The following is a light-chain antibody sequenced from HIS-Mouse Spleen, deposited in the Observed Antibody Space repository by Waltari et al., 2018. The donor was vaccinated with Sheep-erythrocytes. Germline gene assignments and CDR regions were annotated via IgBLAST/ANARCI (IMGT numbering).Light chain of an antibody. V-gene: IGKV1-12*01. J-gene: IGKJ2*01. CDR1: QGISRW. CDR2: AAS. Sequence: DIQMTQSPSSVSASVGERVTITCRARQGISRWLAWYQQKPGKAPKLLIYAASSLPRGVPSRSSGSGSGTDFTLTISSLQPEDFATYYCQQANSFPYTFGQGTKLEIK. CDR3: QQANSFPYT.